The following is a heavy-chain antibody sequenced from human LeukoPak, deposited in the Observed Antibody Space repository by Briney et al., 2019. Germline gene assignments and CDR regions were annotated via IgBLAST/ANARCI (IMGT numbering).Heavy chain of an antibody. CDR2: IYYSGST. CDR3: ARDLSSSWYGGAVDI. V-gene: IGHV4-59*01. Sequence: SETLSLTCTVSGGSISSYYWSWIRQPPGKGLEWIGYIYYSGSTNYNPSLKSRVTISVDTSKNQFSLKLSSVTAADTAVYYCARDLSSSWYGGAVDIWGQGTMVTVSS. CDR1: GGSISSYY. J-gene: IGHJ3*02. D-gene: IGHD6-13*01.